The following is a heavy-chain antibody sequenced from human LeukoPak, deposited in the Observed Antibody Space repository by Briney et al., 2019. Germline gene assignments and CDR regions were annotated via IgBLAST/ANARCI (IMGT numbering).Heavy chain of an antibody. V-gene: IGHV4-34*01. CDR1: GGSFSGYY. Sequence: SETLSLTCAVYGGSFSGYYWSWIRQPPGKGLDWIGEINHSGSTKYNPSLKSRVTISVDTSKNQFSLKLSSVTAADTALYYCARGRNNQITMIRGSNHYFGLDVWGQGTTVTVSS. CDR2: INHSGST. J-gene: IGHJ6*02. CDR3: ARGRNNQITMIRGSNHYFGLDV. D-gene: IGHD3-10*01.